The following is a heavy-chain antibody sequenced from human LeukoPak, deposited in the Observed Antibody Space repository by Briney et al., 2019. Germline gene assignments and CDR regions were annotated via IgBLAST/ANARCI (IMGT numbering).Heavy chain of an antibody. J-gene: IGHJ4*02. CDR2: INHSGST. CDR3: ASRRRDGYNALRGHFDY. V-gene: IGHV4-34*01. CDR1: GGSFSGYY. D-gene: IGHD5-24*01. Sequence: SETLSLTCAVYGGSFSGYYWSWIRQPPGKGLEWIGEINHSGSTNYNSSLKSRVTISVDTSKNQFSLKLSSVTAADTAVYYCASRRRDGYNALRGHFDYWGQGTLVTVSS.